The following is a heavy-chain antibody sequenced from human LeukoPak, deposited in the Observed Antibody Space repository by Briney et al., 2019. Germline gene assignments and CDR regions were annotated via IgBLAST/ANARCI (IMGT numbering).Heavy chain of an antibody. J-gene: IGHJ4*02. CDR2: IKQDGSEK. CDR1: GFTFGDTW. Sequence: GGSLRLSCAASGFTFGDTWMNWVRQVPGQGLEWVANIKQDGSEKFYVASVKGRFTISGDNGKSSLYLQMNSLRAEDTALYYCATSYDMGWLIGYWGQGTLVTVSS. D-gene: IGHD3/OR15-3a*01. V-gene: IGHV3-7*03. CDR3: ATSYDMGWLIGY.